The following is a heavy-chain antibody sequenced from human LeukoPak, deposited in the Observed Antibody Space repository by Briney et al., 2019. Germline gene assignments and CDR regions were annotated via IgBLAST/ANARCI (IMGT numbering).Heavy chain of an antibody. V-gene: IGHV3-23*01. J-gene: IGHJ6*02. Sequence: PGGSLRLSCAASGFTFSSYAMSWVRQAPGKGLEWVSAISGSGGSTYYADSVKGRFTISRDNSKNTLYLQMNSLRAEDTAVYYCAKRYYYDSSGYYYKPYCYYGMDVWGQGTTVTVSS. CDR2: ISGSGGST. CDR1: GFTFSSYA. CDR3: AKRYYYDSSGYYYKPYCYYGMDV. D-gene: IGHD3-22*01.